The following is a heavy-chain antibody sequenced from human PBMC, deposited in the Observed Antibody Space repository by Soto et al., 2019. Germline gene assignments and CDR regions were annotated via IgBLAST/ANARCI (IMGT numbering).Heavy chain of an antibody. V-gene: IGHV3-7*05. CDR1: GFTFSSYW. J-gene: IGHJ4*02. CDR2: IKQDGSEK. D-gene: IGHD3-22*01. Sequence: GGSLRLSCAASGFTFSSYWMSWVRQAPGKGLEWVANIKQDGSEKYYVDSVKGRFTISRDNAKNSLYLQMNSLRAEDTAVYYCARVRITMIVVAGFDYWGQGTLVTVSS. CDR3: ARVRITMIVVAGFDY.